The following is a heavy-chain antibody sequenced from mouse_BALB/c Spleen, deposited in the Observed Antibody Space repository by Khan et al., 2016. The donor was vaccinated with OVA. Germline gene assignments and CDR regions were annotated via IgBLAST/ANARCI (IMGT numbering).Heavy chain of an antibody. J-gene: IGHJ3*01. CDR3: AIAERWFDY. CDR2: ITSGGSF. V-gene: IGHV3-6*02. CDR1: GYSITSGYF. Sequence: EVQLQESGPGLVKPSQSLSLTCSVTGYSITSGYFWNWLRPSPGNQLEWMGYITSGGSFNYTPSLKNRFPITRDTPNNQFFLTLNSVTPEDTATYYCAIAERWFDYWGQGTLVTVSA.